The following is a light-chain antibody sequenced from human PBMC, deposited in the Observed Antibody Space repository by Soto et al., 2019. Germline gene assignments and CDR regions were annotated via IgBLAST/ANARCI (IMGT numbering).Light chain of an antibody. CDR2: DAS. Sequence: EIVMTQSPGTLSLSPGERATLSCRASQSVSGYLVWYQQKPGQAPRLLIYDASTRAAGIPARFIGSGSGTDFTLTISSLEPEDSAVYYCQQHLGRHTFGQGTKV. J-gene: IGKJ1*01. V-gene: IGKV3-11*01. CDR1: QSVSGY. CDR3: QQHLGRHT.